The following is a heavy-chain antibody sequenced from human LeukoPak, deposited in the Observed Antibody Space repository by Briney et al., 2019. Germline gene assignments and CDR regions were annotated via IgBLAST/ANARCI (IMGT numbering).Heavy chain of an antibody. J-gene: IGHJ4*02. V-gene: IGHV3-30-3*01. CDR2: VSFDGNTQ. CDR3: AREGGMEPTKDDYFDY. CDR1: GFTFSSYA. Sequence: PGGSLRLSCAASGFTFSSYAIHCVRQAPGKGLEWVAVVSFDGNTQYYADSVKGRFTISKDNSKNAVYLQLNSLSAEDTGIYYCAREGGMEPTKDDYFDYWGQGTLVTVSS. D-gene: IGHD1-1*01.